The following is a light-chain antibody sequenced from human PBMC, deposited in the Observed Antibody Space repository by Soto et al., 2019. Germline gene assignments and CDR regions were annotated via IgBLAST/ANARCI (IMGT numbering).Light chain of an antibody. CDR2: GTS. CDR1: QSVASN. CDR3: QHYNNWPIT. V-gene: IGKV3-15*01. J-gene: IGKJ5*01. Sequence: EIVMTQSPASLSLSPGYSFTLSCRASQSVASNLAWYQQKPGQAPRLLIYGTSTRATGVPARFSGSGSGTDFTLTISSLQAADFAVYHCQHYNNWPITFGQGTRLEIK.